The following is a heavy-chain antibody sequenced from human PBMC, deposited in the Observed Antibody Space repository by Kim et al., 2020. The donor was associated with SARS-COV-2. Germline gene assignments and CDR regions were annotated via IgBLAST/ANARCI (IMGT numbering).Heavy chain of an antibody. D-gene: IGHD2-21*01. V-gene: IGHV3-11*01. CDR3: ARTYSSTVGF. J-gene: IGHJ4*02. Sequence: TICYTDSVSGRFPTSRDNAKNSLCLQMNGLRADDTAVYYCARTYSSTVGFWGQGTLVTVSS. CDR2: TI.